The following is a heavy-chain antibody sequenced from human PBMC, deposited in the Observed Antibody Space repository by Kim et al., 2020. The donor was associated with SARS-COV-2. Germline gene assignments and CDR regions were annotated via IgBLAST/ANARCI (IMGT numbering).Heavy chain of an antibody. D-gene: IGHD3-10*01. CDR2: IYYSGKT. J-gene: IGHJ4*02. Sequence: SETLSLTCIVSDDSISSSRYYWGWIRQPPGKGLEWFGSIYYSGKTYYNPSLESRVTVSVDTSKNQFSLNLRFVTAADTAVYYCAGHLVTVAYYGSVSLYYLDDWGQGALVTVSS. V-gene: IGHV4-39*01. CDR1: DDSISSSRYY. CDR3: AGHLVTVAYYGSVSLYYLDD.